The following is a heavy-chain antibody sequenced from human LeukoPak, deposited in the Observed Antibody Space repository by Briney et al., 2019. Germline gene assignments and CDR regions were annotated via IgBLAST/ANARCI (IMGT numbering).Heavy chain of an antibody. CDR3: VVVLVPAAVWQFDL. CDR1: GFTFFQHG. Sequence: GGPQRLSCAASGFTFFQHGFHWVRQAPGKGLEWVALIGVDGSKKYYADSLKDRITISRDNSKNTLYLQMNSLRVEDTAVYYCVVVLVPAAVWQFDLWGRGTLVTVSS. D-gene: IGHD2-2*01. V-gene: IGHV3-33*03. J-gene: IGHJ2*01. CDR2: IGVDGSKK.